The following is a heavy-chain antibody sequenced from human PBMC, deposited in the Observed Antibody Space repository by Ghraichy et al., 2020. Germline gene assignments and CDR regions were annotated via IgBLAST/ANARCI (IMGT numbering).Heavy chain of an antibody. J-gene: IGHJ4*02. Sequence: LSLTCAVYGGSFSGYYWSWIRQPPGKGLEWIGEINHSGSTNYNPSLKSRVTISVDTSKNQFSLKLSSVTAADTAVYYCAKAYCSGGSCYHDYWGQGTLVTVSS. CDR3: AKAYCSGGSCYHDY. CDR1: GGSFSGYY. V-gene: IGHV4-34*01. CDR2: INHSGST. D-gene: IGHD2-15*01.